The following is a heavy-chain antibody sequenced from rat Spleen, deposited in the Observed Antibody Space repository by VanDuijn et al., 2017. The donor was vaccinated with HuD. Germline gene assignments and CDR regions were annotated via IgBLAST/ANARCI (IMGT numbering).Heavy chain of an antibody. CDR2: ISTSGGST. CDR3: TRELRGFAY. Sequence: EVQLVESGGGLVQPGRSLKLSCAASGFTFSNYDMAWVRQAPTKGLEWVASISTSGGSTYYRDSVKGRFTVSRDNAKSTLYLQMDSLRSEDTATYYCTRELRGFAYWGQGTLVTVSS. D-gene: IGHD1-11*01. J-gene: IGHJ3*01. CDR1: GFTFSNYD. V-gene: IGHV5-27*01.